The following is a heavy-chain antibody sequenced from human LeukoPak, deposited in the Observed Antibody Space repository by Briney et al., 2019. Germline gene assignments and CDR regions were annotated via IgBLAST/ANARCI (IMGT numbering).Heavy chain of an antibody. Sequence: PSETLSLTCTVSGGSISSRSYYWDWIRQPPGKGLEWIGTVYYSGTTYYNPSLKSRVTISIDSSKNQFPLKVRSVTAADTAVYSCARRRDQEDYFDYWGQGTLVTVSS. CDR3: ARRRDQEDYFDY. J-gene: IGHJ4*02. CDR1: GGSISSRSYY. CDR2: VYYSGTT. V-gene: IGHV4-39*01.